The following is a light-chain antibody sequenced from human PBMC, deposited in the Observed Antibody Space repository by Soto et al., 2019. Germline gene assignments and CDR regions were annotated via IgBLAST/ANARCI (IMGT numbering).Light chain of an antibody. CDR1: QSISTW. V-gene: IGKV1-5*03. J-gene: IGKJ1*01. CDR3: QRYSNYWT. CDR2: KAS. Sequence: DIPMTQSPSTLSASVGDRVTITCRASQSISTWLAWYQQKPGKAPKLLIYKASSLESGVPSRFSGSGSETEFTLTISSLQPDDFATYYCQRYSNYWTFGQGTKVELK.